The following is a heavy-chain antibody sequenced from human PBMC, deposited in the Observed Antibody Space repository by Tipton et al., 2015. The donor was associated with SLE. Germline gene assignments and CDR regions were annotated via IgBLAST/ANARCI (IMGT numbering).Heavy chain of an antibody. V-gene: IGHV3-48*03. D-gene: IGHD6-13*01. Sequence: SLRLSCAASGFTFSSYEMNWVRQAPGKGLEWVSYISSSGSTIYYAAPVRGRFTISRDNAKNSLYLQMNSLGAEDTAVYYCARVPFAAAGMRPFDYWGQGTMVTVSS. CDR1: GFTFSSYE. CDR2: ISSSGSTI. J-gene: IGHJ4*02. CDR3: ARVPFAAAGMRPFDY.